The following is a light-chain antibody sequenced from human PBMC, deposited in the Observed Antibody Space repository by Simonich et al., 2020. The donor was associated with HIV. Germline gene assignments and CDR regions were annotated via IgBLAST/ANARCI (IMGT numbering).Light chain of an antibody. J-gene: IGKJ1*01. CDR3: QQYNDWPRT. Sequence: DIQMTQSPSSLSASVGDRVTITCRASQGISNSLAWYQQKPGKAPKLLLYAASRLESGVPSRFSGSGSGTELTLTISSLQSEDFAVYYCQQYNDWPRTFGQGTKVEI. CDR1: QGISNS. V-gene: IGKV1-NL1*01. CDR2: AAS.